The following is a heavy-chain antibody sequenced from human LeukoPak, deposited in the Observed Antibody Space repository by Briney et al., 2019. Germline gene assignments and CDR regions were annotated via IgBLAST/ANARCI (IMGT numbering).Heavy chain of an antibody. V-gene: IGHV3-23*01. D-gene: IGHD3-22*01. J-gene: IGHJ6*02. CDR1: GFTFSSYA. Sequence: PGGSLRLSCAASGFTFSSYAMSWVPQAPGKGLEWVSAISGSGGSTYYADSVKGRFTISRDNSKNTLYLQMSSLRAEDTAVYYCAREVTDYDSSGYLNYYYYYGMDVWGQGTTVTVSS. CDR2: ISGSGGST. CDR3: AREVTDYDSSGYLNYYYYYGMDV.